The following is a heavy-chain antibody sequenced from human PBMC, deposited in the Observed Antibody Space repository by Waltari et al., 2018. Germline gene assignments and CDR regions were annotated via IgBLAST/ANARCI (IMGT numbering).Heavy chain of an antibody. CDR1: GFTSSSYA. D-gene: IGHD4-4*01. J-gene: IGHJ4*02. CDR2: ISYDGSNK. V-gene: IGHV3-30-3*01. CDR3: ARENHPTTPNDPGYYFDY. Sequence: GFTSSSYAMHWVRQAPGKGLEWVAVISYDGSNKYYADSVKGRFTISRDNSKNTLYLQMNSLRAEDTAVYYCARENHPTTPNDPGYYFDYWGQGTLVTVSS.